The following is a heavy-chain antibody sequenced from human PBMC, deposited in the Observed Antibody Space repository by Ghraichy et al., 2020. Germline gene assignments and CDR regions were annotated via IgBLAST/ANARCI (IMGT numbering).Heavy chain of an antibody. V-gene: IGHV1-18*01. J-gene: IGHJ6*02. CDR2: ISANNGDT. CDR3: ARDEIKWGSHGYYYGMDV. D-gene: IGHD7-27*01. CDR1: GYTFTNYG. Sequence: ASVKVSCKASGYTFTNYGINWLRQAPGQGLEWMGWISANNGDTNYAQNFQGRVTMTTDTSTTTAYMEMRSLRSDDTAVYYCARDEIKWGSHGYYYGMDVWGQGTTVTVSS.